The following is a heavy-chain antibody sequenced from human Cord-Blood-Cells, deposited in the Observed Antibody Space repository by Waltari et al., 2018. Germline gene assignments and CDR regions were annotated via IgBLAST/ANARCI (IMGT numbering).Heavy chain of an antibody. CDR2: INHSGST. CDR3: ARVAAAGTGSGYFDY. V-gene: IGHV4-34*01. D-gene: IGHD6-13*01. CDR1: GGSLSGYY. Sequence: QVQLQQWGAGLLKPSETLSLTCAVYGGSLSGYYWSWIRQPPGKGLEWIGEINHSGSTNYNPSLKSRVTISVDTSKNQFSLKLSSVTAADTAVYYCARVAAAGTGSGYFDYWGQGTLVTVSS. J-gene: IGHJ4*02.